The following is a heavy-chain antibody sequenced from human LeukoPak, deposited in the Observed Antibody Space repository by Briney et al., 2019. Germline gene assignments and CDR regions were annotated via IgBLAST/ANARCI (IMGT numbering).Heavy chain of an antibody. CDR2: MNPNSGGT. Sequence: GASVKVSCKASGYTFTSYDINWVRQATGQGLEWMGWMNPNSGGTNYAQKFQGRVTMTRDTSISTAYMELRSLRSDDTAVYYCARGGRYCSGGSCYMNWGWFDPWGQGTLVTVSS. D-gene: IGHD2-15*01. J-gene: IGHJ5*02. CDR3: ARGGRYCSGGSCYMNWGWFDP. V-gene: IGHV1-2*02. CDR1: GYTFTSYD.